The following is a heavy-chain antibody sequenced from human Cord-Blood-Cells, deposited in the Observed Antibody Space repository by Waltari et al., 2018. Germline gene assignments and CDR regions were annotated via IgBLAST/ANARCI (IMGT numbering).Heavy chain of an antibody. CDR1: GYTFTGYY. Sequence: QVQLVQSGAEVKKPGASVKVSCKASGYTFTGYYMPLVRQPPGHGLEWMGWINPNSGGTNYAQKFQGWVTMTRDTPISTAYMELSRLRSDDTAVYYCARAYSSGYYYFAFDIWGQGTMVTVSS. V-gene: IGHV1-2*04. J-gene: IGHJ3*02. CDR3: ARAYSSGYYYFAFDI. CDR2: INPNSGGT. D-gene: IGHD3-22*01.